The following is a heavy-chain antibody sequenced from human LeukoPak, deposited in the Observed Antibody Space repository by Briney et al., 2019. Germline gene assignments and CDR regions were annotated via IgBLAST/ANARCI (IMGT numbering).Heavy chain of an antibody. Sequence: GASVKVSRKASGYTFTSYYMHWVRQAPGQGLEWVGGFDPEDGETIYAQKFQGRVTMTEDTSTDTAYMELSSLRSEDTAVYYCATAPFGEFDYWGQGTLVTVSS. CDR1: GYTFTSYY. CDR3: ATAPFGEFDY. V-gene: IGHV1-24*01. J-gene: IGHJ4*02. CDR2: FDPEDGET. D-gene: IGHD3-10*01.